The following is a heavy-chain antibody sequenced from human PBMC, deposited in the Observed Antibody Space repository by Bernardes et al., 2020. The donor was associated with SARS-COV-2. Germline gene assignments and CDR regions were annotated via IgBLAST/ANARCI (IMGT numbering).Heavy chain of an antibody. V-gene: IGHV3-7*01. CDR2: IKQDGSEK. CDR1: GFTFSSYW. D-gene: IGHD6-19*01. Sequence: GGSLRLSCAASGFTFSSYWMSWVRQAPGKGLEWVANIKQDGSEKYYVDSVKGRFTISRDNAKNSLYLQMNSLRAEDTAVYYCARDQTTWGVYSSGWYGPYYFDYWGQGTLVTVSS. CDR3: ARDQTTWGVYSSGWYGPYYFDY. J-gene: IGHJ4*02.